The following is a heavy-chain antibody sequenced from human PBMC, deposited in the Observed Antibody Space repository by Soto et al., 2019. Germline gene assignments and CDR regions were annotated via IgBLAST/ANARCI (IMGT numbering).Heavy chain of an antibody. Sequence: QVQLQVSGPGLVRPSATLSLTCTVSDGSISAYYWSWIRQPPGKGLEWLGYFFYTGSTNHNPSLKGRVMISLDMSNNQFSLSLSSVTAADTAMYYCAKSRDGYNLNPIDDWGQGFPVTVSS. D-gene: IGHD5-12*01. CDR2: FFYTGST. J-gene: IGHJ4*02. CDR3: AKSRDGYNLNPIDD. CDR1: DGSISAYY. V-gene: IGHV4-59*01.